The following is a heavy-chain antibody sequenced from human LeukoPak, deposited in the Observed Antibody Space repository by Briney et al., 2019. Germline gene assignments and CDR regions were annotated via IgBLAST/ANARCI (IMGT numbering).Heavy chain of an antibody. V-gene: IGHV3-23*01. D-gene: IGHD2-15*01. CDR3: AKVLGNSLVAVLVDY. J-gene: IGHJ4*02. CDR2: ISGSGGST. CDR1: GFTFSSYA. Sequence: GGALRLSCTPSGFTFSSYAMSWVRQAPGKGLEWVTDISGSGGSTYYADSVKGRFTISRDNSKNTLYLRMNSLRAEDTAVYYCAKVLGNSLVAVLVDYWGQGTLVTVYS.